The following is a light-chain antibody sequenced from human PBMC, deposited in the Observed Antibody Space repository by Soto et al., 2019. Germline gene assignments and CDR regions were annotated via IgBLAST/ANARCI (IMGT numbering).Light chain of an antibody. V-gene: IGLV1-47*01. CDR1: NSNMGRNY. J-gene: IGLJ2*01. CDR3: AVWDNSLNGVA. Sequence: QSVLTQTPSASGTPGQSVTISCSGSNSNMGRNYVYWYQQVPGTAPKLLMYRNDVRPSGVPDRFTGSKSGTSASLAISGLRSEDEGDYYCAVWDNSLNGVAFGGGTKLTVL. CDR2: RND.